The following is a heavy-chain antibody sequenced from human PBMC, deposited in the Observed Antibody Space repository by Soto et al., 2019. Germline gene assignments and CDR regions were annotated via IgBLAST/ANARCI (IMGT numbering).Heavy chain of an antibody. CDR2: IIPIFGTA. J-gene: IGHJ4*02. CDR1: GGTFSSYA. CDR3: ASEGGYYTMQRMVYGLYYFDY. V-gene: IGHV1-69*01. Sequence: QVQLVQSGAEVKKPGSSVKVSCKASGGTFSSYAISWVRQAPGQGLEWMGGIIPIFGTANYAQKFQGRVTITADESTSTAYMELSSLRSEDTAVYYCASEGGYYTMQRMVYGLYYFDYWGQGTLVTVSS. D-gene: IGHD2-8*01.